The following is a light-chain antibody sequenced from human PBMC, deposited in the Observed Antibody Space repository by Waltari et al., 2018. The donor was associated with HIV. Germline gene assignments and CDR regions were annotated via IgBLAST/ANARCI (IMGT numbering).Light chain of an antibody. CDR1: RNIFYRSFNRNY. Sequence: DIVITQSSDSLAVSLGGRATINCRSSRNIFYRSFNRNYLSWYQQKPGQPPKLVIYWASTRESGVPDRFSGSGSETNFTLTISSLQAEDAAVYYCQQYFSTPWTFGQGTTVEVK. V-gene: IGKV4-1*01. CDR2: WAS. J-gene: IGKJ1*01. CDR3: QQYFSTPWT.